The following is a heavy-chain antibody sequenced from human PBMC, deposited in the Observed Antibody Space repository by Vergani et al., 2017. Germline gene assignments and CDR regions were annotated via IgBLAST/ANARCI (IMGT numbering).Heavy chain of an antibody. CDR1: GFTFIMHA. CDR2: LSASDRRT. CDR3: AKVGRSEVAGTFGAFDI. Sequence: EVQLVESGGGLVQPGRSLRLSCAASGFTFIMHAMSWVRQAPGKGLEWVSTLSASDRRTHYADSVKGRLTISRDISKNTLFLHMNSLRPEDTAVYYCAKVGRSEVAGTFGAFDIWGQGTMVTVSS. D-gene: IGHD6-19*01. V-gene: IGHV3-23*04. J-gene: IGHJ3*02.